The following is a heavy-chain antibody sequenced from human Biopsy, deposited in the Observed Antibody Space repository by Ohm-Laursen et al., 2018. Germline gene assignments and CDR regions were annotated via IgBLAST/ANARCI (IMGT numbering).Heavy chain of an antibody. J-gene: IGHJ5*02. CDR1: GGSLSSYS. Sequence: SDTLSLTCSVSGGSLSSYSWSWIRQPAGKGLEWIGQIYTSGITNYNPSLKSRVTMSVDTSKNKFSLRVSSVTAAATAVYYCARDRDRRGWFDPWGQGTLVTVSS. D-gene: IGHD1-14*01. CDR3: ARDRDRRGWFDP. CDR2: IYTSGIT. V-gene: IGHV4-4*07.